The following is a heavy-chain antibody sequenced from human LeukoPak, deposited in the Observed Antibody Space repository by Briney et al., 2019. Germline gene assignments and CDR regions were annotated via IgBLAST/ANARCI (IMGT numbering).Heavy chain of an antibody. V-gene: IGHV3-11*04. Sequence: GGSLRLSCAASGFTFSDYYMSWIRQAPGKGLEWVSYISTSGTAVYYADSVKGRFTISRDNAKNSLYLQMNSLRVEDTAVYYCAKEKWELLRLAYYYYMDVWGKGTTVTISS. CDR1: GFTFSDYY. J-gene: IGHJ6*03. CDR2: ISTSGTAV. CDR3: AKEKWELLRLAYYYYMDV. D-gene: IGHD1-26*01.